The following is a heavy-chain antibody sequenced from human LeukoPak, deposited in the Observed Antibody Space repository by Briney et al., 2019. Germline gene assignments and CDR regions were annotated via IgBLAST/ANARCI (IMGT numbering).Heavy chain of an antibody. Sequence: ASVKVSCKASGYTFTGYYMHWVRQAPGQGLEWMGWINPNSGGTNYAQKFQGRVTMTRDTSISTAYMELSRLRSDDTAVYYCARVPRTGYSSGWWFDYWGQGTLVTVSS. J-gene: IGHJ4*02. CDR2: INPNSGGT. D-gene: IGHD6-19*01. CDR3: ARVPRTGYSSGWWFDY. CDR1: GYTFTGYY. V-gene: IGHV1-2*02.